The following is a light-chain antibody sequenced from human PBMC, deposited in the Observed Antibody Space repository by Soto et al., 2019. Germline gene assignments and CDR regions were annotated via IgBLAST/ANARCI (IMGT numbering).Light chain of an antibody. V-gene: IGKV1-27*01. CDR3: HKYNHAPT. CDR2: ATS. CDR1: QAISSY. J-gene: IGKJ4*01. Sequence: DIQFTQSPSSMSASVGDRVTITCRASQAISSYLAWYQQKPGKVPELLIYATSTLQSGAPSRFSGSGSGTDFTLTISSLQPEDVATYYCHKYNHAPTFGAGTKVEIK.